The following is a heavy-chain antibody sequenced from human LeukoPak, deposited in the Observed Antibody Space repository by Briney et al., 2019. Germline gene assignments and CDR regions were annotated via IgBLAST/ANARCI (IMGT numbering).Heavy chain of an antibody. Sequence: PGGSLRLSCAASGFTFSSYGMHWVRQAPGKGLEWVSLISWDGGSTYYADSVKGRFTISRDNSKNSLYLQMNSLRAEDTALYYCATSLRFLEWLLYTWGQGTLVTVSS. CDR2: ISWDGGST. V-gene: IGHV3-43D*03. CDR3: ATSLRFLEWLLYT. D-gene: IGHD3-3*01. CDR1: GFTFSSYG. J-gene: IGHJ4*02.